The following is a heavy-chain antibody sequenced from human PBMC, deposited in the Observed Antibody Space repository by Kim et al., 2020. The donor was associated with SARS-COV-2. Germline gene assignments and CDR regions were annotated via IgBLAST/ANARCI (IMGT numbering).Heavy chain of an antibody. Sequence: GGSLRLSCAASGFTFRSYWMSWVRQAPGKGLEWVANIKQDGSEKYYVDSVKGRFTISRDNAKNSLYLQMNSLRAEDTAVYYCARDSSSSDWYYYYYGMDVWGQGTTVTVSS. CDR1: GFTFRSYW. J-gene: IGHJ6*02. CDR3: ARDSSSSDWYYYYYGMDV. D-gene: IGHD6-6*01. CDR2: IKQDGSEK. V-gene: IGHV3-7*01.